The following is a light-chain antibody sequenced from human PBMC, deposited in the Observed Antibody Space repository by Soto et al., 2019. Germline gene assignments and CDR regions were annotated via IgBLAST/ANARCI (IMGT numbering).Light chain of an antibody. V-gene: IGKV3-20*01. CDR2: SAS. CDR1: QNLGTLY. CDR3: QHYNNWPRT. J-gene: IGKJ1*01. Sequence: IVLTQSPGTLSLSPGERGTLSCRASQNLGTLYLAWFQQKSGQAPRLLIYSASRRATGIPDRFTGSGSGTDFTLTIGSLQSEDFALYYCQHYNNWPRTFGQGTKVDIK.